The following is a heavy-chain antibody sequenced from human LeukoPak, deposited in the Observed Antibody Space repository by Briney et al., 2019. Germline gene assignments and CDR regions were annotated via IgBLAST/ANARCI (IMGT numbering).Heavy chain of an antibody. CDR1: GFTFSSYG. D-gene: IGHD3-22*01. J-gene: IGHJ1*01. Sequence: GGSLRLSCAAPGFTFSSYGMHWVRQAPGKGLEWVAFIRYDGSNKYYADSVKGRFTISRDNSKNTLYLQMNSLRAEDTAVYYCAKDLLDGYYYDSSGYQYFQHWGQGTLVTVSS. CDR2: IRYDGSNK. CDR3: AKDLLDGYYYDSSGYQYFQH. V-gene: IGHV3-30*02.